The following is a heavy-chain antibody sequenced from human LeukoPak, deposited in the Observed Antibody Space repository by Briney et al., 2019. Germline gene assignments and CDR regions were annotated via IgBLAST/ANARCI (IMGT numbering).Heavy chain of an antibody. CDR1: GFTFCTSA. CDR2: IVVGSVNT. D-gene: IGHD4-17*01. CDR3: AATLTVTTGSAYFGVDV. V-gene: IGHV1-58*01. J-gene: IGHJ6*02. Sequence: SVKVSCKASGFTFCTSAVQWVRQARGQRLEWIGWIVVGSVNTNYAQKFQERVTITRDMSTSTAYMELTSLRSEDTAVYYCAATLTVTTGSAYFGVDVWGQGTTVTVSS.